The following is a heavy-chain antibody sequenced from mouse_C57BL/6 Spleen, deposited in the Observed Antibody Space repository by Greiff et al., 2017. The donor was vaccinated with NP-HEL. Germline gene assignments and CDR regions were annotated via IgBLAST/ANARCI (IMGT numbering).Heavy chain of an antibody. CDR1: GFNIKDDY. Sequence: VQLQQSGAELVRPGASVKLSCTASGFNIKDDYTHWVKQRPEQGLEWIGWIDPENGDTEYASKFQGKATITADTSSNTAYLQLSSLTSEDTAVYYCTTAVVAPFDYWGQGTTLTVSS. CDR2: IDPENGDT. CDR3: TTAVVAPFDY. V-gene: IGHV14-4*01. D-gene: IGHD1-1*01. J-gene: IGHJ2*01.